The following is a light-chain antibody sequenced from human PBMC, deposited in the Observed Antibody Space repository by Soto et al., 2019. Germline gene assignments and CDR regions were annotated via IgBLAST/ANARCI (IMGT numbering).Light chain of an antibody. CDR1: QSISTS. J-gene: IGKJ1*01. Sequence: DIQMTQSPSSLSASVGDRVTIACRTSQSISTSLNWYQQKPGKAPKLLIYAASSLQSGVPSRFSGSGSGTEFTLTISSLQPDDFATYYCQHYSSYSEAFGQGTKVDIK. CDR3: QHYSSYSEA. V-gene: IGKV1-39*01. CDR2: AAS.